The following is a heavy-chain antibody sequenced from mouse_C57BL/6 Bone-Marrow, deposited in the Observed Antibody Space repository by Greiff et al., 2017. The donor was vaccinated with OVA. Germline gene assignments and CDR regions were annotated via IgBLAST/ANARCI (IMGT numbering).Heavy chain of an antibody. CDR3: ARRGITTVVATDY. CDR2: INPNNGGT. J-gene: IGHJ2*01. V-gene: IGHV1-26*01. CDR1: GYTFTDYY. D-gene: IGHD1-1*01. Sequence: VQLQQSGPELVKPGASVKISCKASGYTFTDYYMNWVKQSHGKSLEWIGDINPNNGGTSYNQKFKGKATLTVDKSSSTAYMELRSLTSEDSAVYYCARRGITTVVATDYWGQGTTLTVSS.